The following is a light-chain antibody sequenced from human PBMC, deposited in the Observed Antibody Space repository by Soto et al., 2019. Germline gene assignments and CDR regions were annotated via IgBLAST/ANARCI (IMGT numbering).Light chain of an antibody. Sequence: DIQMTQSPSSLSASVGDRVPITCQASQDISNYLNWYQQKPGKAPKLLIYDASNLETGVPSRFSGSGSGTDFTFTISSLQPEDIATYYCQQYENLPTFGQGTRLEIK. CDR2: DAS. J-gene: IGKJ5*01. CDR1: QDISNY. CDR3: QQYENLPT. V-gene: IGKV1-33*01.